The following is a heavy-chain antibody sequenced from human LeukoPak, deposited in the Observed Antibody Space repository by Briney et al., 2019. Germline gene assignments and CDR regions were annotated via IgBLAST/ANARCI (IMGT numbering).Heavy chain of an antibody. D-gene: IGHD5-12*01. Sequence: GGSLRLSCAVSGFTFRSYAMNWVRQAPGKGLEWVAAITADGGSTHYTTSVKGRFIISRDTTKNTLSLQMNNLRAEDTAVYFCARVWLRDYMDVWGEGTTVSVSS. CDR2: ITADGGST. CDR1: GFTFRSYA. V-gene: IGHV3-23*01. J-gene: IGHJ6*03. CDR3: ARVWLRDYMDV.